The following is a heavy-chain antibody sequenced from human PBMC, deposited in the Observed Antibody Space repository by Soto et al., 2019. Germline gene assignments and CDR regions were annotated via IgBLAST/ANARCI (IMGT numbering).Heavy chain of an antibody. CDR1: GGSFSGYY. J-gene: IGHJ4*02. D-gene: IGHD4-17*01. Sequence: QMQLQQWGAGLLKPSETLSLTCAVYGGSFSGYYYYWIRQPPGKGLEWLGEINRSGSTNYNPSLKSRVTISVDTSKNQFSLTLSSVTAADTAIYYCERGGLTTVPPLTWGQGTLVTVSS. CDR2: INRSGST. CDR3: ERGGLTTVPPLT. V-gene: IGHV4-34*01.